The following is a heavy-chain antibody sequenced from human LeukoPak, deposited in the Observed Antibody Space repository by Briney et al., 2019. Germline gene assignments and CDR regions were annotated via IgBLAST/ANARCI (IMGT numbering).Heavy chain of an antibody. V-gene: IGHV3-74*01. Sequence: GGSLRLSCAASGFTFSNYWMHWVRQAPGEALMWVSRIKSDGSSTTYADSVKGRFTISRDNAKNTLYLQMDSLRAEDTAVYYCSRDSLSSCGGDCYSGLDVWGQGTTVTISS. J-gene: IGHJ6*02. D-gene: IGHD2-21*02. CDR1: GFTFSNYW. CDR2: IKSDGSST. CDR3: SRDSLSSCGGDCYSGLDV.